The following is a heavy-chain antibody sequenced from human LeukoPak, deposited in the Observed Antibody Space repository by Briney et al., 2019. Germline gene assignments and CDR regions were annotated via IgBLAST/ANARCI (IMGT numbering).Heavy chain of an antibody. Sequence: SQTLSLTCTVSGGSISSGSYYWSWIRQPAGKGLEWIGRIYTSGSTNYNPSLKSRVTISVDMSKNQFSLKLSSVTAADTAVYYCARGVTVTIIYYYYYMDVWGKGTTVTVSS. CDR1: GGSISSGSYY. CDR2: IYTSGST. D-gene: IGHD4-17*01. J-gene: IGHJ6*03. CDR3: ARGVTVTIIYYYYYMDV. V-gene: IGHV4-61*02.